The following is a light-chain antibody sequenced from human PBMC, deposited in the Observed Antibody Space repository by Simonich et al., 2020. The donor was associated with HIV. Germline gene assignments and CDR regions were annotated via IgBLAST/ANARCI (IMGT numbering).Light chain of an antibody. J-gene: IGLJ2*01. V-gene: IGLV2-14*02. CDR3: SSYTGSSTWV. CDR1: SSDVGFFNL. Sequence: QSALTQPASVSGSPGQSITISCTGTSSDVGFFNLVSWYQQHPGNAPKLMIYDVRKRPSGVSSRFSGSKSGNTASLTISRLQAEDEADYYCSSYTGSSTWVFGGGTKLTVL. CDR2: DVR.